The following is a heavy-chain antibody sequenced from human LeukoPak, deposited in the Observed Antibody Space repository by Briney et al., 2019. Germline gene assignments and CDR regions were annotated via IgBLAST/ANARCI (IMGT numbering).Heavy chain of an antibody. CDR2: INQDGSQI. CDR3: ARDSGEYSFGGFWYFDV. CDR1: GFMFSSYW. J-gene: IGHJ2*01. D-gene: IGHD5-18*01. Sequence: GGSLRLSCAGSGFMFSSYWIYWVRQAPGKGLESVANINQDGSQIHYVDSVKGRFTISRDNAQNSVYLQMNSLRVEDTAVYYCARDSGEYSFGGFWYFDVWGRGTLVTVSS. V-gene: IGHV3-7*05.